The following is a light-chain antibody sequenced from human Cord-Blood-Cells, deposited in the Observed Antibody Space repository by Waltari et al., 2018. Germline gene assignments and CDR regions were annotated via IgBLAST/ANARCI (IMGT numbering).Light chain of an antibody. Sequence: QSALTQPRSVSGSPGQSVTISCTGTSSDVGGYNYVSWYQQHPGKAPKLIIYDVSKRPSVVPDRFSGSKSGNTASLTISGLQAEDEADYYCCSYAGSYTYVFGTGTKVTVL. CDR1: SSDVGGYNY. CDR2: DVS. V-gene: IGLV2-11*01. CDR3: CSYAGSYTYV. J-gene: IGLJ1*01.